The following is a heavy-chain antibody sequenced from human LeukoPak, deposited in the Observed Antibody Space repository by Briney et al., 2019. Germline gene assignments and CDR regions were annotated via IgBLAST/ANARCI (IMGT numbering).Heavy chain of an antibody. J-gene: IGHJ4*02. D-gene: IGHD3-16*01. Sequence: SETLSLTCSVSGDSISSYYRFWIRQPPGKGLEWIGRIYTSGSTNYNPSLKSRVTIPVDKSKNQFSLKLSSVTAADTAVYYCAREGSDYVWGSYTYWGQGTLVTVSS. CDR1: GDSISSYY. CDR3: AREGSDYVWGSYTY. V-gene: IGHV4-4*07. CDR2: IYTSGST.